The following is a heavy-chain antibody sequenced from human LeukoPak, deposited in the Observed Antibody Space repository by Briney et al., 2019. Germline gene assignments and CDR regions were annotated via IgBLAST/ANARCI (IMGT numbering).Heavy chain of an antibody. CDR1: GGSFSGYY. Sequence: SETLSLTCAVYGGSFSGYYWSWIRQPPGKGLEWIGEINHSGSTNYNPSLKSRVTISVDTSKNQFSLKLSSVTAADTAVYYCGRGHSGIPIDYWGQGTLVTVSS. V-gene: IGHV4-34*01. D-gene: IGHD3-10*01. J-gene: IGHJ4*02. CDR2: INHSGST. CDR3: GRGHSGIPIDY.